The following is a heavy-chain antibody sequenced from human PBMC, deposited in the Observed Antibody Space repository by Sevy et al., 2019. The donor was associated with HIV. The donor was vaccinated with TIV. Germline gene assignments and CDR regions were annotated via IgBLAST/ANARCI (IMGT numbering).Heavy chain of an antibody. CDR1: GFTVNSDY. J-gene: IGHJ5*02. CDR2: VYSGGTT. D-gene: IGHD3-10*01. V-gene: IGHV3-53*01. Sequence: GGSLRLSCAASGFTVNSDYMSWVRQAPGKGLEWVSVVYSGGTTYYADSVKGRFTISRDNSKNILNLQMNSLRAEDTDVYYCARHISFGELGSWFDPWGQGTLVTVSS. CDR3: ARHISFGELGSWFDP.